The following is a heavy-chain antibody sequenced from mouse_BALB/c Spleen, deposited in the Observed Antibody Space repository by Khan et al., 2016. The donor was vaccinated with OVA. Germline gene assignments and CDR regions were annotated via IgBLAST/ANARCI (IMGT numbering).Heavy chain of an antibody. D-gene: IGHD1-1*01. CDR3: ARVYGGDFDY. CDR2: ISYSGNT. V-gene: IGHV3-2*02. Sequence: QLEESGPGLVKPSQSLSLTCTVTGYSITSDYAWNWIRQFPGNKLEWMGFISYSGNTNYNTSLKSRISITRDTSKNQFFLQLNSVTTEDTARYYCARVYGGDFDYWGQGTTLTVSS. J-gene: IGHJ2*01. CDR1: GYSITSDYA.